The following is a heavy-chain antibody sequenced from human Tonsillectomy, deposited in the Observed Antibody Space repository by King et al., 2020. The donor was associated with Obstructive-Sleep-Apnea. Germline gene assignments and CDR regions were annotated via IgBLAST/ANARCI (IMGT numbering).Heavy chain of an antibody. V-gene: IGHV3-23*04. D-gene: IGHD3-22*01. CDR1: GFTFSSYA. J-gene: IGHJ2*01. Sequence: QLVQSGGGLVQPGGSLRLSCAASGFTFSSYAMSWVRQAPGKGLEWVSGISGSGGSTYYADSVKGRFNISRDNSKNTLYLQMNSLGAEDTAVYYCAKGSITMIVVVIFPNWYFDLWGRGTLVTVSS. CDR2: ISGSGGST. CDR3: AKGSITMIVVVIFPNWYFDL.